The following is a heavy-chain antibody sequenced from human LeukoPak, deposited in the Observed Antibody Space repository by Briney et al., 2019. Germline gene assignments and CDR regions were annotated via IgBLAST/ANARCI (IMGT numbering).Heavy chain of an antibody. V-gene: IGHV1-69*04. CDR3: ARDKGGYSGYVFLDY. D-gene: IGHD5-12*01. CDR2: IIPILGIA. CDR1: GGTFSSYS. J-gene: IGHJ4*02. Sequence: ASVNVSCKASGGTFSSYSISWVRQAPGQGLEWIGRIIPILGIANYAQKFPGRVTITADKSTSTAYMELSSLRSEDTAVYYCARDKGGYSGYVFLDYWGQGTLVTVSS.